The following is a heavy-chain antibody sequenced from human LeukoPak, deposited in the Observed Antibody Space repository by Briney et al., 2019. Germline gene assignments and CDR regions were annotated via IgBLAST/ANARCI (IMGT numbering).Heavy chain of an antibody. Sequence: GGSLRLSCAASGFTFSSYAMPWVRQAPGKGLEWVAVISYDGSNKYYADSVKGRFTISRDNSKNTLYLQMNSLRAEDTAVYYCARDSIAVVDAFDIWGQGTMVTVSS. J-gene: IGHJ3*02. CDR2: ISYDGSNK. D-gene: IGHD6-19*01. CDR1: GFTFSSYA. CDR3: ARDSIAVVDAFDI. V-gene: IGHV3-30-3*01.